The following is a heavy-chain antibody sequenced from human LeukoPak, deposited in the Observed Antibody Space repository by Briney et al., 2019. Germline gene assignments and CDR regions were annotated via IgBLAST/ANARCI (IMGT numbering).Heavy chain of an antibody. V-gene: IGHV1-69*13. CDR1: GYTFTSYA. CDR3: ARDEGFRDGYNGY. Sequence: SVKVSCKASGYTFTSYAISWVRQAPGQGLEWMGVIIPIFGTANYAQKFQGRVTITADESTSTAYMELSSLRSEDTAVYYCARDEGFRDGYNGYWGQGTLVTVSS. J-gene: IGHJ4*02. CDR2: IIPIFGTA. D-gene: IGHD5-24*01.